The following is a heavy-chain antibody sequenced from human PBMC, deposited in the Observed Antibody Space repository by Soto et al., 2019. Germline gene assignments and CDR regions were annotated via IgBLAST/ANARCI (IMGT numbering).Heavy chain of an antibody. CDR1: GYTFTSYA. V-gene: IGHV1-3*01. D-gene: IGHD3-22*01. J-gene: IGHJ4*02. CDR2: INAGNGNT. Sequence: ASVKVSCKASGYTFTSYAMHWVRQAPGQRLEWMGWINAGNGNTKYSQKFQGRVTITRDTSASTAYMELSSLRSEGTAVYYCAGSHYDSSGYFRLGYWGQGTLVTLSS. CDR3: AGSHYDSSGYFRLGY.